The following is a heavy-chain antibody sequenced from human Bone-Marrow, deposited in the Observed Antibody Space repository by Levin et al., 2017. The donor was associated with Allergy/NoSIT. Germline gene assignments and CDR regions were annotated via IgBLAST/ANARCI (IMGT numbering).Heavy chain of an antibody. J-gene: IGHJ4*02. V-gene: IGHV1-18*01. CDR2: VSANSGNT. Sequence: ASVKVSCKTSGYTFKDYGITWVRQAPGQGLEWMGWVSANSGNTYYAHKIQGRVSMTTDASTRTAYMELRSLRPDDTAVYYCARDTDCSYWGQGTLVIVFS. D-gene: IGHD2-21*01. CDR1: GYTFKDYG. CDR3: ARDTDCSY.